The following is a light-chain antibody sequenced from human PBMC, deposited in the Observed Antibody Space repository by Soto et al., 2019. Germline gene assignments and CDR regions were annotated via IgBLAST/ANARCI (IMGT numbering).Light chain of an antibody. J-gene: IGKJ4*01. V-gene: IGKV3-20*01. CDR1: QSVSSSY. CDR2: GAS. Sequence: EIVLTQSPGTLSLSPGERATISCRASQSVSSSYLAWYQQKPGQAPSLLIYGASSRATGIPDRFSGSGSGTDFTLTISRLEPADFAVYYCQQYGSSPLTFGGGTKVEIK. CDR3: QQYGSSPLT.